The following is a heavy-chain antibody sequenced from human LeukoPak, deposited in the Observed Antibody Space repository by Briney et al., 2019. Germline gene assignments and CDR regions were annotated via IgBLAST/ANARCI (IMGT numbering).Heavy chain of an antibody. D-gene: IGHD2-21*02. CDR2: INPDGSWT. Sequence: PGGSLRLSCAASGFTFNSYWMVCFRQAPGKGLVWVSCINPDGSWTLHADSVKGRFAISRDYARNTLYLQMNSLGVEDTAMYYCARYEQRPGVTASDPWSQGTLVTVSS. V-gene: IGHV3-74*01. CDR3: ARYEQRPGVTASDP. J-gene: IGHJ5*02. CDR1: GFTFNSYW.